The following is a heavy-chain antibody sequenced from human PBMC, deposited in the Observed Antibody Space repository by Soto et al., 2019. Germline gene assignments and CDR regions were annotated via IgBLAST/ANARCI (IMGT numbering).Heavy chain of an antibody. V-gene: IGHV1-18*04. J-gene: IGHJ6*02. CDR1: GYTFTSYG. CDR3: ARLPGSGDLGYYYYYGMDV. CDR2: ISAYNGNT. D-gene: IGHD2-21*01. Sequence: QVQLVQSGAEVKKPGASVKVSCKASGYTFTSYGISWVRQAPGQGLEWMGWISAYNGNTNYAQKLQGRVTMTTDTSTSTAYIELRSLSSDDTAVYYCARLPGSGDLGYYYYYGMDVWGQGTTVTVSS.